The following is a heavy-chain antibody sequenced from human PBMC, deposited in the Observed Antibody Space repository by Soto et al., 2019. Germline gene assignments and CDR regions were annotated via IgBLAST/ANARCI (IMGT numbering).Heavy chain of an antibody. J-gene: IGHJ4*02. Sequence: QVQLVQSGAELKKPGASVKVSCKTSGYIFTNFGISWVRQAPGQGLEWMGWISPYTYRTNYVQKFRDRITMTTDTSTSTVYMELRTLRSDDTAIYYCARDPNRYFDFWGQGSLVTVSS. CDR2: ISPYTYRT. CDR3: ARDPNRYFDF. CDR1: GYIFTNFG. V-gene: IGHV1-18*01.